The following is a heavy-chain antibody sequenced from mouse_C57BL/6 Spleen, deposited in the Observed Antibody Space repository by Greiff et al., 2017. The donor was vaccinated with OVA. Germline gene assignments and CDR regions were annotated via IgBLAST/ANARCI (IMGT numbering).Heavy chain of an antibody. CDR3: ARGYGNYGDYAMDY. CDR1: GFTFSDYY. CDR2: INYDGSST. Sequence: EVKLVESEGGLVQPGSSMKLSCTASGFTFSDYYMAWVRQVPEKGLEWVANINYDGSSTYYLDSLKSRFIISRDNAKNILYLQMSSLKSEDTATYYCARGYGNYGDYAMDYWGQGTSVTVSS. D-gene: IGHD2-1*01. V-gene: IGHV5-16*01. J-gene: IGHJ4*01.